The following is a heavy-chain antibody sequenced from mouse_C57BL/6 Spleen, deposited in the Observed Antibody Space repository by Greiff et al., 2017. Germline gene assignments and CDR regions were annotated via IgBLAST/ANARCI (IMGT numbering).Heavy chain of an antibody. CDR3: ARSLLLQYYYAMDY. V-gene: IGHV1-76*01. CDR1: GYTFTDYY. J-gene: IGHJ4*01. D-gene: IGHD2-10*01. Sequence: VQLQQSGAELVRPGASVKLSCKASGYTFTDYYINWVKQRPGQGLEWIARIYPGSGNTYYNEKFKGKATLTAEKSSSTAYMQLSSLTSEDSAVYFCARSLLLQYYYAMDYWGQGTSVTVSS. CDR2: IYPGSGNT.